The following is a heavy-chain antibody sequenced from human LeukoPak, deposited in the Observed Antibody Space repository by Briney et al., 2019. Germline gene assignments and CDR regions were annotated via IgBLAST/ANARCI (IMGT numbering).Heavy chain of an antibody. D-gene: IGHD4-17*01. CDR3: ATDYGDYESGY. J-gene: IGHJ4*02. CDR1: GYSLTGYF. V-gene: IGHV1-2*02. Sequence: ASVKVSCKASGYSLTGYFMHWVRQAPGQGLEWVGCINPNSGGTNYAERFQGRVTMTRDTSISTVYMELNWLRSDDTAVYYCATDYGDYESGYWGQGTLVTVSS. CDR2: INPNSGGT.